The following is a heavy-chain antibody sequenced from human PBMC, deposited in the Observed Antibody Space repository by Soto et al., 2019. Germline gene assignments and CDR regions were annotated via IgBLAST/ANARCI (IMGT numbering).Heavy chain of an antibody. V-gene: IGHV3-23*01. D-gene: IGHD2-8*01. Sequence: GGSLRLSCAASGFTFSSYAMSWVRQAPGKGLEWVSAISGSGGSTYYADSVKGRFTISRDNSKNTLYLQMNSLRAEDTAVYYCAKDLVMGPVNNWFDPWGQGTLVTVSS. CDR3: AKDLVMGPVNNWFDP. J-gene: IGHJ5*02. CDR1: GFTFSSYA. CDR2: ISGSGGST.